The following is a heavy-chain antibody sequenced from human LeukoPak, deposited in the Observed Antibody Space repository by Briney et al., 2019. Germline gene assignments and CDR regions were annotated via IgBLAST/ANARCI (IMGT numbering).Heavy chain of an antibody. J-gene: IGHJ3*02. CDR1: GFTVSSNY. Sequence: GGSLRLSCAASGFTVSSNYMSWVRQAPGKGLEWVSVIYSGGSTYYADSVKGRFTISRHNSKNTLYLQMNSLRAEDTAVYYCAKDIFPRNWNYAGSAFDIWGQGTMVTVSS. D-gene: IGHD1-7*01. CDR2: IYSGGST. CDR3: AKDIFPRNWNYAGSAFDI. V-gene: IGHV3-53*04.